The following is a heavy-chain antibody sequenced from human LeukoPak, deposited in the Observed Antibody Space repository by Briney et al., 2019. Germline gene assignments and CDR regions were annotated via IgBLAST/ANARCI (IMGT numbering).Heavy chain of an antibody. J-gene: IGHJ4*02. CDR1: GGTFSSYG. V-gene: IGHV1-46*01. CDR3: ARAERCVNLVVEY. Sequence: ASVTVSCTASGGTFSSYGVSWVRQAPGQGLEWMGIINPSGGSTSYAQKFQGRVTMTRDMSTSTVYMELSSLRSEDTAVYYCARAERCVNLVVEYWGQGTLVTVSS. CDR2: INPSGGST. D-gene: IGHD1-26*01.